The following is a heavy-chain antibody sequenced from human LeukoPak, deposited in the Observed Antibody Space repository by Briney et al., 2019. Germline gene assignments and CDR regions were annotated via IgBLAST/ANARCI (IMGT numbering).Heavy chain of an antibody. CDR1: GGTFSSYA. V-gene: IGHV1-69*04. J-gene: IGHJ5*02. D-gene: IGHD6-6*01. Sequence: SVKVSCKASGGTFSSYAISWVRQAPGQGLEWMGRIIPVLGIANYAQKFQGRLTITADKSASTAYMELSSLRSEDTAMYYCAGALGGGTIAARIGWFDPWGQGTLLTVSS. CDR3: AGALGGGTIAARIGWFDP. CDR2: IIPVLGIA.